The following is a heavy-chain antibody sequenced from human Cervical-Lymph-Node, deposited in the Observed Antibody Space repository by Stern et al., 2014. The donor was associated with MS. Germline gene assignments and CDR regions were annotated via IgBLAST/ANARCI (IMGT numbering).Heavy chain of an antibody. J-gene: IGHJ6*02. V-gene: IGHV3-21*01. Sequence: EVQLVESGGGLVKPGGSLRLSCAASGFTFSSYSMNWVRQAPGKGLEWVSSISSSSSYIYYEDSVKGRFTISRDKAKNSLYLQRNSLRDKHTAVYSCAKDQGDYSYYGMDVWGQGTTVTVSS. CDR2: ISSSSSYI. CDR1: GFTFSSYS. CDR3: AKDQGDYSYYGMDV.